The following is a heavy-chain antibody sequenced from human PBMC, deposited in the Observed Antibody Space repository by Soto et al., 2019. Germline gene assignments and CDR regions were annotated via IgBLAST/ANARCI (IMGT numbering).Heavy chain of an antibody. CDR2: IYYSGST. Sequence: QVQLQESGPGLVKPSQTLSLTCTVSGGSISSGGYYWSWIRQHPGKDLEWIGYIYYSGSTYYNPSPXXXVXXSVDTSKNQFSLKLSSVTAAATAVYYCAREGGIVGATAADYWGQGTLVTVSS. J-gene: IGHJ4*02. V-gene: IGHV4-31*03. CDR3: AREGGIVGATAADY. D-gene: IGHD1-26*01. CDR1: GGSISSGGYY.